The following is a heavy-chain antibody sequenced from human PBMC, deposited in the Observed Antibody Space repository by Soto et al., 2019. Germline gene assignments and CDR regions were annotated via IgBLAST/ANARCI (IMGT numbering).Heavy chain of an antibody. J-gene: IGHJ6*02. D-gene: IGHD2-2*01. Sequence: HVQLVESGGGVVQPGRSLRLSCAASGFTFSSYAMHWVRQAPGKGLEWVAVISYDGSNKYYADSVKGRFTISRDNSKNTLYLQMNSLRAEDTAVYYCARDRLTSVPFPYDYYYGMDVWGQGTTVTVSS. CDR3: ARDRLTSVPFPYDYYYGMDV. CDR2: ISYDGSNK. V-gene: IGHV3-30-3*01. CDR1: GFTFSSYA.